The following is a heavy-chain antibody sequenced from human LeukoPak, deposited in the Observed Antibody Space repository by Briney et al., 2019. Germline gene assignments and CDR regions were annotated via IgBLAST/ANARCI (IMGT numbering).Heavy chain of an antibody. CDR2: IRGNGGST. CDR3: AKYAYSSSWEYYFDY. Sequence: GGSLRLSCAASGFTFSSYAMSWVRQAPGKGLEWVSGIRGNGGSTYYADSVKGRFTISRANSRNTPYLQMNSLRAEDTAIYYCAKYAYSSSWEYYFDYWGQGTLVTVSS. D-gene: IGHD6-13*01. CDR1: GFTFSSYA. J-gene: IGHJ4*02. V-gene: IGHV3-23*01.